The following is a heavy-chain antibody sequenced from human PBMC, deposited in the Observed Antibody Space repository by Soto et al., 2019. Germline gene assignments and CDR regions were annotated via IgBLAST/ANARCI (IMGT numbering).Heavy chain of an antibody. J-gene: IGHJ4*02. V-gene: IGHV4-39*01. CDR1: GGSISSSSYY. CDR2: IYYSGST. Sequence: QLQLQESGPGLVKPSETLSLTCTVSGGSISSSSYYWGWIRQPPGKGLEWIGSIYYSGSTYYNPSLKSRVTISVDTSKNQFSLKLSSVTAADTAVYYCARHRTPRYYYDSSGPFDYWGQGTLVTVSS. CDR3: ARHRTPRYYYDSSGPFDY. D-gene: IGHD3-22*01.